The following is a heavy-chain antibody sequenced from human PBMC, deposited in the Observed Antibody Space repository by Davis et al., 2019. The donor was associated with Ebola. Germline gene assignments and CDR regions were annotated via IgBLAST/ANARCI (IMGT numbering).Heavy chain of an antibody. CDR2: IYTSGST. CDR3: ARDYDYIWGSYRYRRAFDI. D-gene: IGHD3-16*02. Sequence: PSETLSLTCTVSGGSISSYYWSWIRQPAGKGLEWIGRIYTSGSTNYNPSLKSRVTMSVDTSKNQFSLKLSSVTAADTAVYYCARDYDYIWGSYRYRRAFDIWGQGTMVTVSS. CDR1: GGSISSYY. V-gene: IGHV4-4*07. J-gene: IGHJ3*02.